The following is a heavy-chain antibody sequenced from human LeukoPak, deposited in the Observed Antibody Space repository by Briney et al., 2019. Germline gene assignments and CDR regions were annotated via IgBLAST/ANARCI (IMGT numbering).Heavy chain of an antibody. Sequence: GGSLRLSCAASGFTFSSYSMNWVRQAPAKGLEWISYTSSTSQTIYYADSVKGRFTISRDDAKNSLYLQLNSLRDEDTAVYYCARGCWGRTSCHNWFDPWGQGTLVTVSS. CDR3: ARGCWGRTSCHNWFDP. CDR1: GFTFSSYS. J-gene: IGHJ5*02. CDR2: TSSTSQTI. D-gene: IGHD2-2*01. V-gene: IGHV3-48*02.